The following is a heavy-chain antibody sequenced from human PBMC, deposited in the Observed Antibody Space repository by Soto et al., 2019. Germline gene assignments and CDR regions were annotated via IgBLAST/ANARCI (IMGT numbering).Heavy chain of an antibody. Sequence: GGSLRLSCAASGFTFSSYAMSWVRQAPGKGLEWVSAISGSGGSTYYADSVKGRFTISRDNSKNTLYLQMNSLRAEDTAVYYCAKDYLGYGSGSYYTYFDYWGQGTLVTVSS. J-gene: IGHJ4*02. CDR3: AKDYLGYGSGSYYTYFDY. V-gene: IGHV3-23*01. D-gene: IGHD3-10*01. CDR1: GFTFSSYA. CDR2: ISGSGGST.